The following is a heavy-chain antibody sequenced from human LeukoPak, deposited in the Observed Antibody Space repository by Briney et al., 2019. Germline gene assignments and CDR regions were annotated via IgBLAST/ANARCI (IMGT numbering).Heavy chain of an antibody. CDR1: GFTFSSYA. V-gene: IGHV3-30*04. Sequence: GGSLRLSCAASGFTFSSYAMHWVRQAPGKGLEWVAVISYDGSNKYYADSVKGRFTISRDNSKNTLYLQMNSPRAEDTAVYYCARVRDTAMVMDAFDIWGQGTMVTVSS. D-gene: IGHD5-18*01. J-gene: IGHJ3*02. CDR3: ARVRDTAMVMDAFDI. CDR2: ISYDGSNK.